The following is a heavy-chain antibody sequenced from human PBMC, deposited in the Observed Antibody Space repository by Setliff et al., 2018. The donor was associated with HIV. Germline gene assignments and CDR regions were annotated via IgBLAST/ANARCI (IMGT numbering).Heavy chain of an antibody. Sequence: PSETLSLTCTVYGGSFSGYYWNWVRQPPGKGLEWIGEINHNENSNCSPSLKSRVTISVDTSKNQFSLKLSSVTAADTAVYYCARAFATSGAYRGYWYFDLWGRGTLVTVSS. D-gene: IGHD1-26*01. CDR3: ARAFATSGAYRGYWYFDL. CDR2: INHNENS. J-gene: IGHJ2*01. CDR1: GGSFSGYY. V-gene: IGHV4-34*01.